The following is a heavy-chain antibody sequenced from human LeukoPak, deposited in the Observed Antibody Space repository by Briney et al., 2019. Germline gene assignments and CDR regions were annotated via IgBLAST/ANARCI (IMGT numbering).Heavy chain of an antibody. D-gene: IGHD2-2*02. Sequence: ASVKVSCKASGYTFTSYGISWVRQAPGQGLEWMGWISAYNGNTNYAQKLQGRVTMTTDTSTSTAYMELRSLRSDDTAVYYRARVSLHCSSTSCYTPGIAAAGIYFDYWGQGTLVTVSS. CDR2: ISAYNGNT. CDR1: GYTFTSYG. CDR3: ARVSLHCSSTSCYTPGIAAAGIYFDY. V-gene: IGHV1-18*01. J-gene: IGHJ4*02.